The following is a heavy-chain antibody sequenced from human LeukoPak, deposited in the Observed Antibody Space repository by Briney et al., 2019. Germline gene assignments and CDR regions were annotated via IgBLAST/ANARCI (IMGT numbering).Heavy chain of an antibody. V-gene: IGHV3-21*01. Sequence: PGGSLRLSCVASGFTFSNVWMNWVRQAPGKGLEWVSSISSSSSYIYYADSVKGRFTISRDNSKNTLYLQMNSVRSEDTALYYCAKPSGSGVDYWGQGTRVTVSS. CDR3: AKPSGSGVDY. CDR1: GFTFSNVW. J-gene: IGHJ4*01. D-gene: IGHD1-26*01. CDR2: ISSSSSYI.